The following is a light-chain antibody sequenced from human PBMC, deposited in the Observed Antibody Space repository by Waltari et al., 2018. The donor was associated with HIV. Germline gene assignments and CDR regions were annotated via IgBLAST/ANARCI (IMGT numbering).Light chain of an antibody. Sequence: QSALTQPASVAGSLGQSITISCTATSSDVGGYNYVYRYQQHNSGKAPRLIIFEVSSRPSGVSNRFSGSKSGVTASLTISGLQADDEADYYCSSYTSGSTRVFGGGTKLTVL. CDR1: SSDVGGYNY. CDR2: EVS. V-gene: IGLV2-14*03. CDR3: SSYTSGSTRV. J-gene: IGLJ3*02.